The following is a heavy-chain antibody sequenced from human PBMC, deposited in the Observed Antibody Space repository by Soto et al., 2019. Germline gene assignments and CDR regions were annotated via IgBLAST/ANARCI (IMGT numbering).Heavy chain of an antibody. V-gene: IGHV4-31*03. Sequence: SSETLSLTCTVSGGSISSGGYYWSWIRQHPGKGLEWIGYIYYSGSTYYNPSLKSRVTISVDTSKNQFSLKLSSVTAADTAVYYCARDATGSPIFDYWGQGTLVTVSS. J-gene: IGHJ4*02. CDR2: IYYSGST. CDR1: GGSISSGGYY. CDR3: ARDATGSPIFDY.